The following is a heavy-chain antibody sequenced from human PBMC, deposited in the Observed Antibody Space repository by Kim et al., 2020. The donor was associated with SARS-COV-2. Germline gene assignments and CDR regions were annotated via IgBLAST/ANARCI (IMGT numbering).Heavy chain of an antibody. CDR3: ARGSASPGDYYDSSGYYARGAFDI. J-gene: IGHJ3*02. V-gene: IGHV4-34*01. CDR2: INHSGST. CDR1: GGSFSGYY. Sequence: SETLSLTCAVYGGSFSGYYWSWIRQPPGKGLEWIGEINHSGSTNYNPSLKSRVTISVDTSKNQFSLKLSSVTAADTAVYYCARGSASPGDYYDSSGYYARGAFDIWGQGTMVTVSS. D-gene: IGHD3-22*01.